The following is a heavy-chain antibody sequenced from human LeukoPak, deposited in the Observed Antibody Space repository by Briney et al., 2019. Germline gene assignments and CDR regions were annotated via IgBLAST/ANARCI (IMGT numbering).Heavy chain of an antibody. CDR2: IYYSGST. D-gene: IGHD3-9*01. CDR1: GGSISSSSYY. V-gene: IGHV4-39*01. J-gene: IGHJ4*02. CDR3: ARSGGYFDWLLDY. Sequence: SETLSLTCTVSGGSISSSSYYWGWIRQPPGKGLEWIGSIYYSGSTYYNPSLKSRVTISVDTSKNQFSLKLSPVTAADTAVYYCARSGGYFDWLLDYWGQGTLVTVSS.